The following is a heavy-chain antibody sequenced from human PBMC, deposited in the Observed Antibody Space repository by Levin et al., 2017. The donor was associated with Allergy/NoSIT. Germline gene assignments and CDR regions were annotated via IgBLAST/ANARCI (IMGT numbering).Heavy chain of an antibody. V-gene: IGHV3-53*01. Sequence: GESLKISCAASGFTVTNHYMSWVRQAPGKGLEWVSIIYSDGSTYYADSVKGRFTISRDNSESTLYLQMNSLRAEDTAVYYCARVRRYDYVGGSWDGMDMWGQGTTVTVSS. CDR1: GFTVTNHY. D-gene: IGHD3-16*01. J-gene: IGHJ6*02. CDR2: IYSDGST. CDR3: ARVRRYDYVGGSWDGMDM.